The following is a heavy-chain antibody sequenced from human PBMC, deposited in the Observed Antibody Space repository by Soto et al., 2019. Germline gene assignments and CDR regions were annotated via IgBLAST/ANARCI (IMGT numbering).Heavy chain of an antibody. J-gene: IGHJ4*02. Sequence: GGSLRLSCAASGFTFSSYAMHWVRQAPGKGLEWVAVISYDGSNKYYADSVKGRFTISRDNSKNTLYLQMNSLRAEDTAVYYCARGGYDSNGYYYSHYYVGGSYFDYWGQGTLVTVSS. CDR1: GFTFSSYA. V-gene: IGHV3-30-3*01. CDR2: ISYDGSNK. CDR3: ARGGYDSNGYYYSHYYVGGSYFDY. D-gene: IGHD3-22*01.